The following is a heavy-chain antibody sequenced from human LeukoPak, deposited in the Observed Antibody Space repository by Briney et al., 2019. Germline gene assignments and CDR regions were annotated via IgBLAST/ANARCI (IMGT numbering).Heavy chain of an antibody. J-gene: IGHJ4*02. Sequence: PGGSLRLSCEASGFSFRSHSMNWVRQAPGKGLEWVSYISSGSETKYYADSVKGRFTISRDNAKNSLFLQMNSLRAEDTAVYYCARYYSHTSDWSEGGLDQWGQGTLVTVSS. CDR3: ARYYSHTSDWSEGGLDQ. V-gene: IGHV3-48*04. CDR2: ISSGSETK. D-gene: IGHD6-19*01. CDR1: GFSFRSHS.